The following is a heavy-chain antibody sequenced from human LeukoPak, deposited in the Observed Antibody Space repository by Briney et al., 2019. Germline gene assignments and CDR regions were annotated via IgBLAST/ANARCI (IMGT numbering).Heavy chain of an antibody. Sequence: GRSLRLSCAASGFTFSSYGMHWVRQAPGKGLEWVAVIWYDGSNKYYADSVKGRFTISRDNSKNTLYLQMNSLRAEDTAVYYCASAKGRDDAFDIWGQGTMVTVSS. J-gene: IGHJ3*02. V-gene: IGHV3-33*01. CDR1: GFTFSSYG. CDR3: ASAKGRDDAFDI. CDR2: IWYDGSNK.